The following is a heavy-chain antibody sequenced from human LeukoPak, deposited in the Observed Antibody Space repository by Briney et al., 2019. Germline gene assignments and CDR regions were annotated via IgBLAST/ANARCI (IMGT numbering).Heavy chain of an antibody. J-gene: IGHJ5*02. D-gene: IGHD2-2*01. V-gene: IGHV1-18*01. CDR1: GYTFTSYG. CDR3: ARDRTDIVVVPAAPMGWFDP. CDR2: ISAYNGNT. Sequence: ASVKVSCKASGYTFTSYGISWVRQAPGQGLEWMGWISAYNGNTNDAQKLQGRVTMTTDTSTSTAYMELRNLRSDDTAVYYCARDRTDIVVVPAAPMGWFDPWGQGTLVTVSS.